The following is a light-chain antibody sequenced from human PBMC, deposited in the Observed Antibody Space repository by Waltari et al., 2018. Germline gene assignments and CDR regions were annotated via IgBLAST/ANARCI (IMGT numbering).Light chain of an antibody. CDR2: AVS. CDR1: SSAVGDYKR. CDR3: SSYAGSSKEV. J-gene: IGLJ2*01. Sequence: QSALTQPASVSGSPRQSIPISCTGTSSAVGDYKRVAWYQQHPGKSPKLMIYAVSKRPSGVSDRFSGSKTGDMASLTISGLQPEDEAEYFCSSYAGSSKEVFGGGTKVTVL. V-gene: IGLV2-23*02.